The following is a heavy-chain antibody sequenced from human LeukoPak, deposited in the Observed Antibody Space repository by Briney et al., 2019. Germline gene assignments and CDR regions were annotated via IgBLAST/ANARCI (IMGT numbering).Heavy chain of an antibody. CDR3: ARDSDYYGSGSHRYSFDI. CDR2: ISSSGSTI. J-gene: IGHJ3*02. CDR1: GFTFSDYY. Sequence: GGSLRLSCAASGFTFSDYYMSWIRQAPGKGLEWVSYISSSGSTIYYADSVKGRFTISRDNAKTSLYLQMNSLRAEDTAVDYCARDSDYYGSGSHRYSFDIWGQGTMVTVSS. V-gene: IGHV3-11*04. D-gene: IGHD3-10*01.